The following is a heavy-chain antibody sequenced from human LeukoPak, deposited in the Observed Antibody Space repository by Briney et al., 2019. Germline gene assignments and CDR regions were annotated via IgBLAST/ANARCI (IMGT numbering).Heavy chain of an antibody. CDR1: GFTFNSYG. CDR3: ARPYCTSTSCPFDY. V-gene: IGHV3-33*01. Sequence: GGSLRLSCAASGFTFNSYGMHWVRQAPGKGLEGVAVIWYDGSNKYYADSVKGRFTISRDNSKNTLYLQMNSLRAEDTAVYYCARPYCTSTSCPFDYWGRGTLVTVSS. J-gene: IGHJ4*02. CDR2: IWYDGSNK. D-gene: IGHD2-2*01.